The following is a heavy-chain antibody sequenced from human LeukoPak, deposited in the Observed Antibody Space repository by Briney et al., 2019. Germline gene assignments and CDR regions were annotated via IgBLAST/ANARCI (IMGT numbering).Heavy chain of an antibody. V-gene: IGHV1-2*02. CDR1: GYTFTGYY. CDR3: ARGSLGELSYYYYGMDV. Sequence: GASVKVSCKASGYTFTGYYMHWVRQAPGQGLEWMGWINPNSGGTNYAQKFQGRVTMTRDTSISTAYMELSRLRSDDTAVYYCARGSLGELSYYYYGMDVWGQGTTVTVSS. CDR2: INPNSGGT. D-gene: IGHD3-10*01. J-gene: IGHJ6*02.